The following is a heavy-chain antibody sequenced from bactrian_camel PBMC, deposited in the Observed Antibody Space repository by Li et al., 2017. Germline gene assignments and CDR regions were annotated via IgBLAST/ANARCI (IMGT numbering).Heavy chain of an antibody. CDR2: ITSTGTI. CDR1: RYVVSIHG. Sequence: HVQLVESGGGSVQAGGSLRLSCQASRYVVSIHGMSWVRQAAGQELEWIAGITSTGTIYYGPAMKGRATISRDNAKNTLYLQMDSLQTEDTAVYYCAKGMAGTFREKGQGTQVTVS. V-gene: IGHV3S53*01. J-gene: IGHJ4*01. D-gene: IGHD6*01.